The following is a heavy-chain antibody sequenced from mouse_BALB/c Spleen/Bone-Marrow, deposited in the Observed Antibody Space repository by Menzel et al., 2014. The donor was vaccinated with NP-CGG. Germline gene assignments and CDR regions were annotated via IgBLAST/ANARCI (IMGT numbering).Heavy chain of an antibody. CDR1: GFDFSRYW. D-gene: IGHD1-2*01. CDR3: ARLHYYRFFAY. J-gene: IGHJ3*01. V-gene: IGHV4-1*02. CDR2: INPDSSTI. Sequence: EVQLQESGGGLVQPGGSLKLSCAASGFDFSRYWMSWVRQAPGKGLEWIGEINPDSSTINYTPSLKDKFIISRDNAKNTLYLQMSKGRSEDTALYYCARLHYYRFFAYWGQGTLVTVSA.